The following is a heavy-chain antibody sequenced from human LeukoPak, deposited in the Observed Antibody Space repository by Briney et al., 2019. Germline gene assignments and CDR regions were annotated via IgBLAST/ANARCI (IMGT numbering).Heavy chain of an antibody. Sequence: GGSLRLSCAASGFTFSSYSMNWVRQAPGKGLEWVSSISSSSSYIYYADSVKGRFTISRDNAKNSLYLQMSSLRSDDTAVYYCARPRMANSSGWYDYFDYWGQGTLVTVSS. J-gene: IGHJ4*02. CDR3: ARPRMANSSGWYDYFDY. CDR1: GFTFSSYS. CDR2: ISSSSSYI. D-gene: IGHD6-19*01. V-gene: IGHV3-21*04.